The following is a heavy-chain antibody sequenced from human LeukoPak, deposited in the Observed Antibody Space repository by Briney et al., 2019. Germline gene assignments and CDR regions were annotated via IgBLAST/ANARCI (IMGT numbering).Heavy chain of an antibody. J-gene: IGHJ4*02. V-gene: IGHV3-7*01. Sequence: GSLRLSCAASGFTFSSYWMSWVRQAPGKGLEWVANIKQDGSEKYYVDSVKGRFTISRDNAKNSLYLQMNSLRAEDTAVYYCARMASGGYCSSTSCSASLDYWGQGTLVTVSS. CDR1: GFTFSSYW. CDR2: IKQDGSEK. CDR3: ARMASGGYCSSTSCSASLDY. D-gene: IGHD2-2*01.